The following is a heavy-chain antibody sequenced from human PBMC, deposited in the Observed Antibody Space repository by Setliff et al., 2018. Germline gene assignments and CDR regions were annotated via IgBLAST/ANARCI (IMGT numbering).Heavy chain of an antibody. CDR3: ARAHSSTLSVHDY. J-gene: IGHJ4*02. CDR2: IKSDGSST. Sequence: HPGGSLRLSCAASGFTFSNDWIHWVRQPPGKGLVWVSHIKSDGSSTSYADSVKGRFTISGDNAKNTLYLQMNSLRAEDTAVYYCARAHSSTLSVHDYWGQGTLVTVSS. V-gene: IGHV3-74*01. CDR1: GFTFSNDW. D-gene: IGHD2-2*01.